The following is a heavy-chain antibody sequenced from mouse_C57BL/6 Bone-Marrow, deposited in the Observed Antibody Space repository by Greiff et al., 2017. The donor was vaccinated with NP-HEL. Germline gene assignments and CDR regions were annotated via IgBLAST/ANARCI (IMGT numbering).Heavy chain of an antibody. Sequence: QVQLKQPGAELVKPGASVKLSCKASGYTFTSYWMHWVKQRPGQGLEWIGMIHPNSGSTNYNEKFKSKATLTVDKSSSTAYMQLSSLTSEDSAVYYCARDRDLDGYYYFDYWGQGTTLTVSS. CDR2: IHPNSGST. CDR3: ARDRDLDGYYYFDY. J-gene: IGHJ2*01. V-gene: IGHV1-64*01. CDR1: GYTFTSYW. D-gene: IGHD2-3*01.